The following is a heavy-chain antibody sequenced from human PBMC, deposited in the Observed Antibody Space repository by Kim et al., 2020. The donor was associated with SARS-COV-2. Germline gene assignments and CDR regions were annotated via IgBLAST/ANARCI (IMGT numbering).Heavy chain of an antibody. D-gene: IGHD3-10*01. CDR3: ASFNLGLTMVRGLLNPFHY. CDR1: GFTFSTNA. CDR2: ISAPGANT. J-gene: IGHJ4*02. Sequence: GGSLRLSCVASGFTFSTNAMNWVRQAPGKGLEWVSGISAPGANTYYADSVKGRFTISRDNSKNTLYLQMNSLRAEDTALYYCASFNLGLTMVRGLLNPFHYWGQGTLVTVSS. V-gene: IGHV3-23*01.